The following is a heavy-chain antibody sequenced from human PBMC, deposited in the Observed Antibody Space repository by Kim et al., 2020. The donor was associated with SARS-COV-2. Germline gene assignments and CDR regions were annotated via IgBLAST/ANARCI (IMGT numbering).Heavy chain of an antibody. CDR3: TRVPGTTCAFWDAFD. CDR2: IRSKANSYAT. D-gene: IGHD1-1*01. Sequence: GGSLRLSCAASEFTFSDSAMHWVRQAPGKGLEWVGRIRSKANSYATAYSATVQGSFTIARADYKNTPHIQMHSLKTAAAADYESTRVPGTTCAFWDAFD. J-gene: IGHJ3*02. V-gene: IGHV3-73*01. CDR1: EFTFSDSA.